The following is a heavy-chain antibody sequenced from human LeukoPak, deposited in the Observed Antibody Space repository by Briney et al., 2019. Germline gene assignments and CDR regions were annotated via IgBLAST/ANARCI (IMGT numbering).Heavy chain of an antibody. CDR3: ARMRSLRD. D-gene: IGHD2-21*02. J-gene: IGHJ4*02. Sequence: GGSLRLSCATSGFTLSSYWMSWVRQAPGKGLEWVANIRQDGGEKYYVDSVKGRFTISRDNAKNSLHLQMNSLRAEDTAVYYCARMRSLRDWGQGTLVTVSS. CDR2: IRQDGGEK. CDR1: GFTLSSYW. V-gene: IGHV3-7*01.